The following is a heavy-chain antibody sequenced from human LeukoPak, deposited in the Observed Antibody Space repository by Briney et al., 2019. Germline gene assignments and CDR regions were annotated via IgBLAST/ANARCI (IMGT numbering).Heavy chain of an antibody. D-gene: IGHD2-2*01. CDR3: ARGGSWCSSTSCYSAD. CDR2: INTDGSST. CDR1: GFTFSSYW. J-gene: IGHJ4*02. V-gene: IGHV3-74*01. Sequence: GSLRLSCAASGFTFSSYWMHWVRQAPGKGLVWVSRINTDGSSTSYADSVKGRFTISRDNAKNTLYLQMNSLRAEDTAVYYCARGGSWCSSTSCYSADWGQGTLVTVSS.